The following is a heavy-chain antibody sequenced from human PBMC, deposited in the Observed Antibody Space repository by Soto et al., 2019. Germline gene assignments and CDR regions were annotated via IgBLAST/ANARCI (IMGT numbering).Heavy chain of an antibody. J-gene: IGHJ4*02. D-gene: IGHD2-2*01. CDR3: AKYCVSTTCRSFDY. Sequence: PGGSLRLSCAASGFTVSNDYMGWVRQAPGKGLEWVSLLYSDGSTYYVDPVKGRFTISRDNSKNTLFLQMTSLRAEDTAVYYCAKYCVSTTCRSFDYWGQGTLVTVSS. V-gene: IGHV3-53*01. CDR2: LYSDGST. CDR1: GFTVSNDY.